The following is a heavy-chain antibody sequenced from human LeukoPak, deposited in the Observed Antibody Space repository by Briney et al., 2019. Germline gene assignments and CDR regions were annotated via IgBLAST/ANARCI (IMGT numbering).Heavy chain of an antibody. V-gene: IGHV4-34*01. CDR1: GGSFGGYY. Sequence: SETLSLTCAVYGGSFGGYYWSWIRQPPGKGLEWIGEINHSGTTNYNPSLKSRVTISLDTSKNQFSLKLSSVTAADTAVYYCARQGDDTFDIWGQGTMVTVSS. CDR3: ARQGDDTFDI. J-gene: IGHJ3*02. CDR2: INHSGTT.